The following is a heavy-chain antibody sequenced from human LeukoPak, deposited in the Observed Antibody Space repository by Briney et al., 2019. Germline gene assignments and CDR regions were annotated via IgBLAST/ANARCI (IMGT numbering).Heavy chain of an antibody. J-gene: IGHJ3*02. Sequence: VKPSETLSLTCTVSGGSIGSFYWSWIRQPPGKGLEWVGYIFYSGSTNYNPSLKSRVTISVDNSNNQFSLKLTSVTAADTAVYYCARNLRMIGQDAFDIWGQGTMVTVSS. V-gene: IGHV4-59*01. D-gene: IGHD3-22*01. CDR1: GGSIGSFY. CDR2: IFYSGST. CDR3: ARNLRMIGQDAFDI.